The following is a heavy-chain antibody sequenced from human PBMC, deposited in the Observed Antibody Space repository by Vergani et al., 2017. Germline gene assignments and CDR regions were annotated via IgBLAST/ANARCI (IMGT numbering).Heavy chain of an antibody. Sequence: QVQLQESGPGLVKPPGTLSLTCAVSGGSISSSNWWSWVRQPPGKGLEWIGEIYHSGSTNYNPSLKSRVTISVDKSKNQFSLRLTTLTAADTAVYYCARQFWVSQGVGAFETWGRGTEVSVSS. CDR1: GGSISSSNW. J-gene: IGHJ3*02. V-gene: IGHV4-4*03. D-gene: IGHD3-16*01. CDR2: IYHSGST. CDR3: ARQFWVSQGVGAFET.